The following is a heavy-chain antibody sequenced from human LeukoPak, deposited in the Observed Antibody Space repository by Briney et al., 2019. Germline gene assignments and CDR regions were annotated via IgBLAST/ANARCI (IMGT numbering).Heavy chain of an antibody. Sequence: SETLSLTCAVSGYSISSGYYWGWIRQPPGKGLEWIGIIYHSGSTYYNPSLKSRVTISVDTSKNQFSLKLSSVTAADTAVYYCARHSSGSYYGYFDYWGQGTLVTVSS. D-gene: IGHD1-26*01. V-gene: IGHV4-38-2*01. CDR2: IYHSGST. J-gene: IGHJ4*02. CDR3: ARHSSGSYYGYFDY. CDR1: GYSISSGYY.